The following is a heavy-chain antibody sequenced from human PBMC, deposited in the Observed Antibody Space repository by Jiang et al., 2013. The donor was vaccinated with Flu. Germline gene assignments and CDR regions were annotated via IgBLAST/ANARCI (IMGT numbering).Heavy chain of an antibody. D-gene: IGHD5-24*01. V-gene: IGHV3-48*02. J-gene: IGHJ4*02. CDR3: ARDVRNGYNYLDC. Sequence: YISSSSSTIYYADSVKGRFTISRDNAKNSLYLQMNSLRDEDTAVYYCARDVRNGYNYLDCWGQGTLVTVSS. CDR2: ISSSSSTI.